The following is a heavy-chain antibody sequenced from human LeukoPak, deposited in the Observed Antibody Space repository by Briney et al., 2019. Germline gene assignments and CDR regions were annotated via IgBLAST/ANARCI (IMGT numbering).Heavy chain of an antibody. CDR1: GFAVSGGFY. Sequence: SETLSLTCGVSGFAVSGGFYWGWVRQPPGKGLEWIGYIFHTGHTSYNPSLKSRVTISVDMSKNQLSLKLSSVTAADTAVYYCARGFYGSGSQFDYWGQGTLVTVSS. CDR2: IFHTGHT. D-gene: IGHD3-10*01. J-gene: IGHJ4*02. CDR3: ARGFYGSGSQFDY. V-gene: IGHV4-38-2*01.